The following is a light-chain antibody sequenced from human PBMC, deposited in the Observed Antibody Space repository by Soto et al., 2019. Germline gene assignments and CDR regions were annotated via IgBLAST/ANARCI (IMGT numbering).Light chain of an antibody. V-gene: IGKV1-27*01. CDR3: QNYNSAPLT. J-gene: IGKJ4*02. CDR1: QAISNY. CDR2: ASS. Sequence: DVQMTPSPSSLSASVGDTVTITCRASQAISNYLAWYQQKPGKVPKLLIYASSALQSGVPSRFSGSGTGTDFTLIISSLQSEDVATYYCQNYNSAPLTFGGGTKVEIK.